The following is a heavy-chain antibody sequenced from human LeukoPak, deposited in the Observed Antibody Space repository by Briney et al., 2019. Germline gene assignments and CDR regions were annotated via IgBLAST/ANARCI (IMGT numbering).Heavy chain of an antibody. V-gene: IGHV3-30*18. D-gene: IGHD6-13*01. CDR3: AKDRMSSSWYYRGALHY. CDR2: ISYDGSNK. Sequence: GRSLRLSCAASGFTFSSYGMHWVRQAPGKGLEWVAVISYDGSNKYYADSVKGRFTISRDNSKNTLYLQMNSLRAEDTAVYYCAKDRMSSSWYYRGALHYWGQGTLVTVSS. CDR1: GFTFSSYG. J-gene: IGHJ4*02.